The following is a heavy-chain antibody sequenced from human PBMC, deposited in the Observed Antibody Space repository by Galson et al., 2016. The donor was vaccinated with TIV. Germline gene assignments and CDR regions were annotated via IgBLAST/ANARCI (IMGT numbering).Heavy chain of an antibody. CDR2: IYYSGST. D-gene: IGHD3-22*01. CDR1: GGSISSYY. CDR3: ARDFTDSSGYYHTHWYFDL. J-gene: IGHJ2*01. V-gene: IGHV4-59*01. Sequence: VSGGSISSYYWSWIRQPPGKGLEWIGYIYYSGSTNYNPSLKSRVTISVDTSKNQFTLKLSPVTAADTAVYYCARDFTDSSGYYHTHWYFDLWGRGTLVTVSS.